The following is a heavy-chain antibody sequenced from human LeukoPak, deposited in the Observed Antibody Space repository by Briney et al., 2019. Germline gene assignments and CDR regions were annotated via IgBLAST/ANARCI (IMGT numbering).Heavy chain of an antibody. V-gene: IGHV3-30*02. CDR2: IRYDGSNK. Sequence: PGGSLRLSCAASGFTFSSYGMHWVRQAPGKGLEWVAFIRYDGSNKYYADSVKGRFTISRDNSKNTLYLQMNSLRAEDTAVYYCARVHSYGYLTFDYWGQGTLVTVSS. D-gene: IGHD5-18*01. CDR3: ARVHSYGYLTFDY. CDR1: GFTFSSYG. J-gene: IGHJ4*02.